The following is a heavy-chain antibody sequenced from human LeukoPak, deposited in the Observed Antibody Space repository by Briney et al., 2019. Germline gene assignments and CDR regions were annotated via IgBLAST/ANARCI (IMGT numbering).Heavy chain of an antibody. CDR2: ITTKASGGTP. CDR3: TREVERGGSYWGGDY. D-gene: IGHD1-26*01. J-gene: IGHJ4*02. CDR1: GFNFCEYD. V-gene: IGHV3-49*04. Sequence: GGSLRLFCAGCGFNFCEYDVNWVRQARGKGVEWVGLITTKASGGTPEYSSSVRGRFSISTDDSKNIAYLQLNNLKSEDTAMYFCTREVERGGSYWGGDYWGQGTLVTVSS.